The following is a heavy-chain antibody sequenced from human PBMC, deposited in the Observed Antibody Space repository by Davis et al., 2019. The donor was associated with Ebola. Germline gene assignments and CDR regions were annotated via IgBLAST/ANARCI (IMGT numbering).Heavy chain of an antibody. CDR2: ISSSSSTI. Sequence: PGGSLRLSCAASGFTFSSYSMNWVRQAPGKGLEWVSYISSSSSTIYYADSVKGRFTISRDNAKNSLYLQMNSLRAEDTAVYYCARDLQQQLGPFDYWGQGTLVTVSS. J-gene: IGHJ4*02. V-gene: IGHV3-48*01. CDR1: GFTFSSYS. CDR3: ARDLQQQLGPFDY. D-gene: IGHD6-13*01.